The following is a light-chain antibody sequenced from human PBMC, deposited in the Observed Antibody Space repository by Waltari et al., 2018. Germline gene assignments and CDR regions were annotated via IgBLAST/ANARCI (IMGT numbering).Light chain of an antibody. CDR2: GVN. J-gene: IGLJ1*01. CDR1: TSDIGGYNY. Sequence: QSALTQPASVSGSPGQSITISCTGTTSDIGGYNYVSWYQHHPGKTPKLMIYGVNQRPSGDSDRFSGSKSGNTASLTISGLQAEDEADYYCSSYTSSSTFVFGTGTKVTVL. V-gene: IGLV2-14*03. CDR3: SSYTSSSTFV.